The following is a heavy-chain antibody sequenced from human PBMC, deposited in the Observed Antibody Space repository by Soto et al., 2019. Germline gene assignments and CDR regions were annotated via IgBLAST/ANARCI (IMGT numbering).Heavy chain of an antibody. CDR2: IYYSGST. J-gene: IGHJ4*02. D-gene: IGHD3-3*01. CDR3: AIGVGYFDY. V-gene: IGHV4-59*12. CDR1: GGSISSYY. Sequence: SETLSLTCTVSGGSISSYYWSWIRQPPGKGLEWIGYIYYSGSTYYNPSLKSRVTISVDTSKNQFSLKLSSVTAADTAVYYCAIGVGYFDYWGQGTLVTVSS.